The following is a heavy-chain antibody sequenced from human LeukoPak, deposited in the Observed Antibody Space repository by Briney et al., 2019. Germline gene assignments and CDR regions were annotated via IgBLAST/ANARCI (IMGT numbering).Heavy chain of an antibody. J-gene: IGHJ4*02. CDR3: ARSSWPYYFDY. CDR2: INSDGRST. CDR1: GFTFSSYW. V-gene: IGHV3-74*01. Sequence: GGSLRLSCAASGFTFSSYWMHWVRQAPGKGLVWVSRINSDGRSTIYADSVKGRFTISRDNAKNTLYLQMNSLRVEDTAVYFCARSSWPYYFDYWGQGALVTVSS.